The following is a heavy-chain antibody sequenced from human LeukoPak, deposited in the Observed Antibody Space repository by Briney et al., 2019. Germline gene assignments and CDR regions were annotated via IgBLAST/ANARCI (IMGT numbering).Heavy chain of an antibody. CDR1: GFTFSSYA. CDR3: AKDHLPYCGGDCYSH. Sequence: GGSLRLSCAASGFTFSSYAMSWVRQAPGKGLEWVAVVSYDGSNKYYADSVKGRFTIPRDNSKNTLYLQMNSLRAEDTAVYYCAKDHLPYCGGDCYSHWGQGTLVTVSS. V-gene: IGHV3-30*18. J-gene: IGHJ4*02. D-gene: IGHD2-21*02. CDR2: VSYDGSNK.